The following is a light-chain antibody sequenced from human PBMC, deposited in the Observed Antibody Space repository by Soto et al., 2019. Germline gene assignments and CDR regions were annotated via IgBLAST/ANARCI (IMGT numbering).Light chain of an antibody. J-gene: IGLJ1*01. Sequence: QSALTQPASLSGSPGQSITISCTGTSTDVGGYDFVSWYQHHPGKVPKPMIYEVTNRPSGVSNRFSGSKSGSTASLTISGLQAEDEATYYCTSYASSSTLVFGTGTKLTVL. CDR3: TSYASSSTLV. V-gene: IGLV2-14*01. CDR2: EVT. CDR1: STDVGGYDF.